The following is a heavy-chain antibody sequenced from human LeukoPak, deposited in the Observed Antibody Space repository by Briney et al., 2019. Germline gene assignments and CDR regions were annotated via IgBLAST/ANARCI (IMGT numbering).Heavy chain of an antibody. V-gene: IGHV4-34*01. Sequence: PSETLSLTCAVYGGSFSGYYWSWIRQPPGKGLEWIGSIYYSGSTYHNPSLKSRVTISVDTSKNQFSLKLSSVTAADTAVYYCARWEDIVVGRGAFDIWGQGTMVTVSS. CDR1: GGSFSGYY. D-gene: IGHD2-2*01. CDR2: IYYSGST. CDR3: ARWEDIVVGRGAFDI. J-gene: IGHJ3*02.